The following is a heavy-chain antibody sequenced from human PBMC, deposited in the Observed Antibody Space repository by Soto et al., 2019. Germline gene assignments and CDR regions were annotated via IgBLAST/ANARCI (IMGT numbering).Heavy chain of an antibody. V-gene: IGHV4-39*01. CDR1: GGSISSSSYY. Sequence: PSETLSLTCTVSGGSISSSSYYWGWIRQPPXKGLEWIGSIYYSGSTYYNPSLKSRVTISVDTSKNQFSLKLGSVTAADTAVYYCARLDYDFWSGSPFSRFDPWGQGTLVTVSS. J-gene: IGHJ5*02. CDR3: ARLDYDFWSGSPFSRFDP. CDR2: IYYSGST. D-gene: IGHD3-3*01.